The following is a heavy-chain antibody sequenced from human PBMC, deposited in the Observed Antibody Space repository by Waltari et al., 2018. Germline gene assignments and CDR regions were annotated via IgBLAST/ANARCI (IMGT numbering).Heavy chain of an antibody. J-gene: IGHJ5*02. D-gene: IGHD4-17*01. Sequence: QVQLQESGSGLVKPSQTLSLTCPVSGGSIRSRDYSWSWIRQPPGKALEWIGYIYHIGSAYYSPSLKSRATISLDRSKNQFSLRLNSVTATDTAVYYCAREFRQTSGDYGWFDPWGQGILVTVSS. CDR2: IYHIGSA. CDR3: AREFRQTSGDYGWFDP. V-gene: IGHV4-30-2*01. CDR1: GGSIRSRDYS.